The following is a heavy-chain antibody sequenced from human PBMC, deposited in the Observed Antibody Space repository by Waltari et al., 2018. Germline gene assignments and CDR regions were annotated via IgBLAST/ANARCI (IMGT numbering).Heavy chain of an antibody. Sequence: QLQLQESGPGLVKTSETLSLTCSVSGDSVSSNNSYWGWIRQPPGKGLEWIGTISYSGNAYYNPSLKSRVTISVDTSKNQFSLKLSSVTAADTAVYYCARSPPPSGGMDVWGQGTTVTVSS. CDR1: GDSVSSNNSY. CDR2: ISYSGNA. J-gene: IGHJ6*02. V-gene: IGHV4-39*07. CDR3: ARSPPPSGGMDV. D-gene: IGHD3-16*01.